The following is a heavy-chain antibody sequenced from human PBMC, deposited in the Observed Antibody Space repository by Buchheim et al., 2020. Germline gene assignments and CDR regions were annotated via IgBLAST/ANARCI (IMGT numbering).Heavy chain of an antibody. V-gene: IGHV3-33*01. CDR1: GFTFSSYG. D-gene: IGHD2-2*01. Sequence: QVQLVESGGGVVQPGRSLRLSCAASGFTFSSYGMHWVRQAPGKGLEWVAVIWYDGSNKYYADSVKGRFTIFRDNSKNTLYLQMNSLRAEDTAVYYCARDGEYQLLQAFDYWGQGTL. CDR2: IWYDGSNK. CDR3: ARDGEYQLLQAFDY. J-gene: IGHJ4*02.